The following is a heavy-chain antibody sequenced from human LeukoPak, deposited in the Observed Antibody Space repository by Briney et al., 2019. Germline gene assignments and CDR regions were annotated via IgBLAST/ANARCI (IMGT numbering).Heavy chain of an antibody. CDR2: IEWNGGST. CDR3: ARQSRQQLASDY. J-gene: IGHJ4*02. V-gene: IGHV3-20*04. Sequence: GGSLRLSCAASGFTFDDYGMSWVRQAPGKGLEWVSGIEWNGGSTDYADSVKGRFTISRDNAKNSLYLQMNSLRAEDTAVYYCARQSRQQLASDYWGQGTLVTVSS. CDR1: GFTFDDYG. D-gene: IGHD6-13*01.